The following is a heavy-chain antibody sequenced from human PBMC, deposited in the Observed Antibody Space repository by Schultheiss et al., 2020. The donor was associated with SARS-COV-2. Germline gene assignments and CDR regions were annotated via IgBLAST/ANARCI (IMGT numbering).Heavy chain of an antibody. V-gene: IGHV3-74*01. CDR3: ARVRYSGYAPLFDY. CDR2: INSDGSTT. Sequence: GGSLRLSCAASGFTFSDYWMHWVRQAPGEGLMWVSRINSDGSTTNYADSVKGRFTISRDNSKNTLYLQMNSLRAEDTAMYYCARVRYSGYAPLFDYWGQGTLVTVSS. D-gene: IGHD5-12*01. J-gene: IGHJ4*02. CDR1: GFTFSDYW.